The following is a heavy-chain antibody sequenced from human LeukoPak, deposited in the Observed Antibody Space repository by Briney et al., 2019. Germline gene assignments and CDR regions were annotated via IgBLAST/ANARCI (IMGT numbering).Heavy chain of an antibody. CDR1: GFTVSSNH. D-gene: IGHD5-12*01. CDR3: AREIQWLRLDY. J-gene: IGHJ4*02. CDR2: IYSGGST. V-gene: IGHV3-66*02. Sequence: GGSLRLSCAASGFTVSSNHMSWVRQAPGKGLEWVSVIYSGGSTYYADSVKGRFTISRDNSKNTLYLQMNSLRAEDTAVYYCAREIQWLRLDYWGQGTLVTVSS.